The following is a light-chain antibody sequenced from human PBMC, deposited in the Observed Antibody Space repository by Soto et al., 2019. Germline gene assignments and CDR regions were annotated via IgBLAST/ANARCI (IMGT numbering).Light chain of an antibody. CDR1: QTVSTY. CDR3: QQYNNWPPIT. Sequence: EIVMTQSPATLSVSPGDRATLSCRASQTVSTYLAWYQQKPGQAPRLLIYDTSTRATGIPARFSGSGSGTEFTLTISSLLSEDFVVYFCQQYNNWPPITVGQGTRLEIK. CDR2: DTS. V-gene: IGKV3-15*01. J-gene: IGKJ5*01.